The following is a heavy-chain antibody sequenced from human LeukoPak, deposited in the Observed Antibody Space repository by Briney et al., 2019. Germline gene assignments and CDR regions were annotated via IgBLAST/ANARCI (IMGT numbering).Heavy chain of an antibody. CDR2: IYHRGST. CDR1: GYSISSGYY. J-gene: IGHJ4*02. CDR3: ASLEGRGYSGYDNG. Sequence: PSETLSLTCTVSGYSISSGYYWGWIRQPPGKGLEWIGSIYHRGSTYYNPSLKSRVTISVDTSKNQFSLKLSSVTASDTAVYYCASLEGRGYSGYDNGWGQGTLVTVSS. D-gene: IGHD5-12*01. V-gene: IGHV4-38-2*02.